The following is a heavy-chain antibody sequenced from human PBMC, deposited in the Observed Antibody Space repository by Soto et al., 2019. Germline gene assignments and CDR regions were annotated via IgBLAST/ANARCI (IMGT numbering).Heavy chain of an antibody. CDR3: ARDLVYSSSRGWWFDP. J-gene: IGHJ5*02. CDR1: GGSISSYY. CDR2: IYYSGST. Sequence: SETLSLTCTVSGGSISSYYWSWIRQPPGKGLEWIGYIYYSGSTNYNPSLKSRVTISVDTSKNQFSLKLSSVTAADTAVYYCARDLVYSSSRGWWFDPWGQGTLVTVSS. D-gene: IGHD6-13*01. V-gene: IGHV4-59*01.